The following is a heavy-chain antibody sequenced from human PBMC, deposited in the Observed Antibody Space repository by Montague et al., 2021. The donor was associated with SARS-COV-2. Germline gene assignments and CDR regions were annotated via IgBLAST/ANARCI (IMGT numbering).Heavy chain of an antibody. V-gene: IGHV3-11*01. CDR2: ITSFSTT. CDR1: GFSFSDYY. Sequence: SLRLSCAASGFSFSDYYMSWVRQAPGKGLEWVSHITSFSTTYYADSVKGRFTISGDNAKNSLYLQMNSLRAEDTAVYFCARDAKSIAYWGQGTLVSVSS. J-gene: IGHJ4*02. CDR3: ARDAKSIAY.